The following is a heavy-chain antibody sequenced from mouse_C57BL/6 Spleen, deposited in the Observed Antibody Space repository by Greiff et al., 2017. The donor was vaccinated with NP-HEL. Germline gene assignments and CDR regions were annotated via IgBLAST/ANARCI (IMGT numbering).Heavy chain of an antibody. CDR1: GFTFSDYY. CDR3: ARVYGSSFYWYFDV. Sequence: EVKLVESEGGLVQPGSSMKLSCTASGFTFSDYYMAWVRQVPEKGLEWVANINYDGSSTYYLDSLKSRFIISRDTAKNILYLQMSSLKSEDTATYDCARVYGSSFYWYFDVWGTGTTVTVSS. CDR2: INYDGSST. V-gene: IGHV5-16*01. D-gene: IGHD1-1*01. J-gene: IGHJ1*03.